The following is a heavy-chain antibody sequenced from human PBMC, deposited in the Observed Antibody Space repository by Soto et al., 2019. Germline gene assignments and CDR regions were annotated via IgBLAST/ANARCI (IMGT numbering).Heavy chain of an antibody. CDR1: GFTFSSYG. Sequence: QVQLVESGGGVVQPGRSLRLSCAASGFTFSSYGMHWVRQAPGKGLEWVAVISYDGSNKYYAESVKGRFTISRDNSKYTLYLQMNSLRAEDTAVYYCAKDRPSGSRPYYYGMDVWGQGTTVTVSS. D-gene: IGHD1-26*01. J-gene: IGHJ6*02. V-gene: IGHV3-30*18. CDR2: ISYDGSNK. CDR3: AKDRPSGSRPYYYGMDV.